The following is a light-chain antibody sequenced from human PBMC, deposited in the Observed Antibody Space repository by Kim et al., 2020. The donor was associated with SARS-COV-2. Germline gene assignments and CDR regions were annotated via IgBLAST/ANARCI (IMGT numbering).Light chain of an antibody. V-gene: IGKV1-39*01. CDR2: AAS. CDR3: QQSHSIPYT. CDR1: QDITSY. J-gene: IGKJ2*01. Sequence: ASVGCRVTIPCRASQDITSYLNWYQHKPGKAPRLLIYAASSLQGGVPSRFSGSGSGTDFTLTITSLQPEDFATFYCQQSHSIPYTFGQGTKLEI.